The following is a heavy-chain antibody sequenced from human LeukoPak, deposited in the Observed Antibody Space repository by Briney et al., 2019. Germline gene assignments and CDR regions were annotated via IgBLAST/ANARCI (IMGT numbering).Heavy chain of an antibody. J-gene: IGHJ4*02. D-gene: IGHD4-17*01. V-gene: IGHV3-21*04. CDR1: GFTFSSYS. CDR3: ANDYGDDERNY. CDR2: ISSSSSYI. Sequence: GGSLRLSCAASGFTFSSYSMNWVRQAPGKGLEWVPSISSSSSYIYYADSVKGRFTISRDNAKNSLYLQMNSLRAEDTAVYYCANDYGDDERNYWGQGTLVTVSS.